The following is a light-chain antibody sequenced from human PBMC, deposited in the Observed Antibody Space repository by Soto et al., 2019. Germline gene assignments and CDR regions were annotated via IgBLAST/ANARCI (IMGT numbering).Light chain of an antibody. CDR1: QSVSSN. Sequence: DIVMTQSPGTLSVSPGEKATLSCRASQSVSSNLAWYQQKPGQAPRLLIYDASTRATGIPARFSDSGSGTDFTLSISSLQSEDFAVYFCQQYNTWPPYTFGQGTELEIK. CDR3: QQYNTWPPYT. V-gene: IGKV3-15*01. J-gene: IGKJ2*01. CDR2: DAS.